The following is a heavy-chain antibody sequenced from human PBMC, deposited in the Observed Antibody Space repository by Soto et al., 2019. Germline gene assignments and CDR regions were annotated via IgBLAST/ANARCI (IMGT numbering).Heavy chain of an antibody. CDR2: ISSSSTYT. CDR1: GFTFSPYG. V-gene: IGHV3-21*01. CDR3: ARDLGGYSSRFDL. D-gene: IGHD5-18*01. Sequence: EVQLVESGGGLVKPGRSLRLSCAASGFTFSPYGMNWVRQAPGKGLEWVSAISSSSTYTYYADSLTGRFTISRDNAKNSLFLQMNSRRNEDTAVYYCARDLGGYSSRFDLWGRGTLVTVSS. J-gene: IGHJ2*01.